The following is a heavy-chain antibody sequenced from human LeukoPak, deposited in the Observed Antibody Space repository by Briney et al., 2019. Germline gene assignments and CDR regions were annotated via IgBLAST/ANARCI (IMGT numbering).Heavy chain of an antibody. D-gene: IGHD2-15*01. J-gene: IGHJ5*02. V-gene: IGHV4-4*07. CDR1: GGSISSYY. CDR3: ARTSRPRYCSGGSCYLGWFDP. Sequence: SETLSLTCTVSGGSISSYYWSWIRQPAGKGLEWIGRIYTSGSTNYNPSLKSRVTISVDTSKNQFSLKLSSVTAADTAVYYCARTSRPRYCSGGSCYLGWFDPWGQGTLVTVSS. CDR2: IYTSGST.